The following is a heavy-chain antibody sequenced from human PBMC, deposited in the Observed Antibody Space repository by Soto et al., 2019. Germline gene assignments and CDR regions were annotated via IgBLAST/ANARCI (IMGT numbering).Heavy chain of an antibody. CDR1: GFTFSSYG. V-gene: IGHV3-30*18. CDR3: AKGPIAAAGPSYNWFDP. J-gene: IGHJ5*02. CDR2: ISYDGSNK. Sequence: PGGSLRLSCAASGFTFSSYGMHWVRQAPGKGLEWVAVISYDGSNKYYADTVKGRFTISRDNSKNTLYLQMNSLRAEDTAVYYCAKGPIAAAGPSYNWFDPWGQGTLVTVSS. D-gene: IGHD6-13*01.